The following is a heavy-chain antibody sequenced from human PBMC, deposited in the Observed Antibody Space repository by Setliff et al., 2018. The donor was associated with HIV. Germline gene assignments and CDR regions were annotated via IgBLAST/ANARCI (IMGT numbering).Heavy chain of an antibody. D-gene: IGHD3-10*01. V-gene: IGHV3-20*04. CDR2: INWNGGST. CDR3: AREGGMVRGALYYYYYYYMDV. J-gene: IGHJ6*03. CDR1: GFTFDYYG. Sequence: GGSLRLSCAASGFTFDYYGMSWVRQAPGKGLEWVSGINWNGGSTGYADSVKGRFTISRDNTKNSLYLQMNSLRAEDTALYYCAREGGMVRGALYYYYYYYMDVWGKGTTVTVSS.